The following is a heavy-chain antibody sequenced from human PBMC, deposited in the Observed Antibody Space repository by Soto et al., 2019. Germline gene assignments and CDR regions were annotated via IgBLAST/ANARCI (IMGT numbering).Heavy chain of an antibody. Sequence: QLQLQESGPGLVKPSETLSLTCTVSGDSITSNSYFWAWIRQPPGKGLEWIGSIYYSGTTYYNPSLKSRLTRSVDRSKNQFSLKLSSVTAADTAVYYCARHFSVDYFDYWGQGALVTVSS. CDR1: GDSITSNSYF. V-gene: IGHV4-39*01. CDR2: IYYSGTT. J-gene: IGHJ4*02. CDR3: ARHFSVDYFDY.